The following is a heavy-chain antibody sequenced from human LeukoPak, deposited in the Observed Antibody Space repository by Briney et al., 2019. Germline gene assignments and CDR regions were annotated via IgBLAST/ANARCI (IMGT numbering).Heavy chain of an antibody. CDR1: GGSLSTIDLE. CDR2: ISSSGKS. V-gene: IGHV4-39*01. CDR3: SGFKGETGFDY. J-gene: IGHJ4*02. Sequence: PSETLSLTCAVCGGSLSTIDLECAWIRQPPGRGLEWIATISSSGKSYYNPYLMSRVTISVNTSKNQFSLDVTSVTAADAGFFYCSGFKGETGFDYWGRGILVIVS. D-gene: IGHD1-14*01.